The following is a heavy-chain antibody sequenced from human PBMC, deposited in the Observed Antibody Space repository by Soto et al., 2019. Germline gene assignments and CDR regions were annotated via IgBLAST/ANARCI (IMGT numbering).Heavy chain of an antibody. J-gene: IGHJ5*02. CDR3: AKDRKVGQGRYGDREGRFDH. V-gene: IGHV3-23*01. Sequence: GALRLSCAAARFTFSSYAMSWVRQAPGKGLDWVSAISGSGGSTYYADSVKGRFTISRDNSKNTLYLQMNSLRAEDTAVYYCAKDRKVGQGRYGDREGRFDHWGQGTLVTVSS. CDR2: ISGSGGST. D-gene: IGHD3-10*01. CDR1: RFTFSSYA.